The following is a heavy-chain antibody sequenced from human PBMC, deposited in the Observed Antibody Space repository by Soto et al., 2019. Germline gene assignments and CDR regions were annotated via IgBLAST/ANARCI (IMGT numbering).Heavy chain of an antibody. J-gene: IGHJ4*02. CDR3: ARVTTTTTYPIDY. V-gene: IGHV3-72*01. CDR2: IRNKPKSYTT. Sequence: GGSLRLSCVASEFTFSDHYMDWVRQAPGKGLEWVGRIRNKPKSYTTEYAASVKGRFTISRDDSRNSLYLQMNSLKTEDTAVYYCARVTTTTTYPIDYWGQGTLVTVSS. CDR1: EFTFSDHY. D-gene: IGHD1-26*01.